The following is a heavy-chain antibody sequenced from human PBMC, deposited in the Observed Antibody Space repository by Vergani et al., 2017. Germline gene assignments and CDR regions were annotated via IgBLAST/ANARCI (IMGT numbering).Heavy chain of an antibody. CDR3: ASVNRVAATQSY. D-gene: IGHD2-15*01. CDR2: IIPIVGIA. J-gene: IGHJ4*02. V-gene: IGHV1-69*17. CDR1: GGTFSSYA. Sequence: QVQLVQSGAEVKKPGSSVKVSCKASGGTFSSYAISWVRQAPGQGLEWMGGIIPIVGIANYAQKFQGRVTITADKSTSTAYMELSSLRAEDTAVYYCASVNRVAATQSYWGQGTLVTVSS.